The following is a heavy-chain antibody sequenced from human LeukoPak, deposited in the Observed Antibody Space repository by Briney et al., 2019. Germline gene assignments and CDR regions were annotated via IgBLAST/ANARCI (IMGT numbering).Heavy chain of an antibody. CDR3: ARSLLLATVTTAEYYFDY. CDR2: IYYSGST. D-gene: IGHD4-17*01. CDR1: GGSISSYY. J-gene: IGHJ4*02. V-gene: IGHV4-59*08. Sequence: PSETLSLTCTVSGGSISSYYWSWIRQPPGKGLEWIGYIYYSGSTNYNPSLKSRVTISVDTSKNQFSLKLSSVTAADTAVYYCARSLLLATVTTAEYYFDYWGQGTLVTVSS.